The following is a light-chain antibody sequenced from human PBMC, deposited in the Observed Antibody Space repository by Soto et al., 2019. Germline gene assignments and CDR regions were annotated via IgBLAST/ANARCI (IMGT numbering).Light chain of an antibody. V-gene: IGLV2-14*01. CDR1: SSDVGGYNY. Sequence: ALPQPASVSGSPGQSITISCTGTSSDVGGYNYVSWYQQHPGKAPKLMIYEVSNRPSGVSNRFSGSKSGNTASLTISGLQAEDEADYYCSSYTSSSTYVFGTGTKVTAL. CDR2: EVS. CDR3: SSYTSSSTYV. J-gene: IGLJ1*01.